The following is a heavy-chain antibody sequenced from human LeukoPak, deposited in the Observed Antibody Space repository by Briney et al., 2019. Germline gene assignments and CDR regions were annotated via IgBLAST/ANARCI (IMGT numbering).Heavy chain of an antibody. CDR2: ISHSGTT. CDR3: TREKRPFCPFDY. Sequence: PETLPLTRGVSGGSIDITNYWSWVRQTPGKGLEWIGEISHSGTTNYNPSLRSRVAMSLDRANNQFSLSLSSVTAADTAVYYCTREKRPFCPFDYWGQGVLVTVSS. V-gene: IGHV4-4*03. CDR1: GGSIDITNY. J-gene: IGHJ4*02.